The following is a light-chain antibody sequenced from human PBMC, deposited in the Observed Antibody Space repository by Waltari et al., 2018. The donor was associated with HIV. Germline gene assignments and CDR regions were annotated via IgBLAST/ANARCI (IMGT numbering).Light chain of an antibody. CDR2: LNH. J-gene: IGLJ2*01. V-gene: IGLV1-40*01. Sequence: QSVLTQPPSVSAAPGQTITISCTGNSSNIGAGYSVHWYQQAPGSAPKLLIYLNHNRPAGGPARLSGSRSGSSASLAITGLRPEDEADYFCQSHDSSLSGASVFGGGTKVTVL. CDR3: QSHDSSLSGASV. CDR1: SSNIGAGYS.